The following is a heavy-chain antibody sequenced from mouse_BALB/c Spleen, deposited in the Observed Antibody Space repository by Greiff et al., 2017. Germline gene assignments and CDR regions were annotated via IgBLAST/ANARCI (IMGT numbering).Heavy chain of an antibody. J-gene: IGHJ4*01. V-gene: IGHV2-2*02. D-gene: IGHD2-14*01. CDR1: GFSLTSYG. Sequence: VQLVESGPGLVQPSQSLSITCTVSGFSLTSYGVHWVRQSPGKGLEWLGVIWSGGSTDYNAAFISRLSISKDNSKSQVFFKMNSLQANDTAIYYCARKNYRYDEDAMDYWGQGTSVTVSS. CDR3: ARKNYRYDEDAMDY. CDR2: IWSGGST.